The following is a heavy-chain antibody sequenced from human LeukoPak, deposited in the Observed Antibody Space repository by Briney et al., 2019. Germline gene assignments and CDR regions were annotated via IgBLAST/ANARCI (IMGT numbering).Heavy chain of an antibody. D-gene: IGHD1-26*01. CDR1: GGSISSYY. J-gene: IGHJ4*02. CDR3: ARAYRPLIYFDY. V-gene: IGHV4-59*01. Sequence: PSETLSLTCTVSGGSISSYYWSWIRQPPGKGLEWIGYIYYSGSTNYHPSFKSRVTISVATSKNQFSLRLSSVTAADTAVYYCARAYRPLIYFDYWGQGTLVTVSS. CDR2: IYYSGST.